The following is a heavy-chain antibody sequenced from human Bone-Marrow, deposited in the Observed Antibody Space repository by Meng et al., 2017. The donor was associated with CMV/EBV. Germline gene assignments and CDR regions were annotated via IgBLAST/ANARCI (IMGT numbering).Heavy chain of an antibody. CDR3: ARGRLLFLEWSPPYYFDY. Sequence: HVQLGQSGAEVKKPGASVKVSCKASGYTFTSYGISWVRQAPGQGLEWMGWISAYNGNTNYAQKLQGRVTMTTDTSTSTAYMELRSLRSDDTAVYYCARGRLLFLEWSPPYYFDYWGQGTLVTVSS. V-gene: IGHV1-18*01. J-gene: IGHJ4*02. D-gene: IGHD3-3*01. CDR2: ISAYNGNT. CDR1: GYTFTSYG.